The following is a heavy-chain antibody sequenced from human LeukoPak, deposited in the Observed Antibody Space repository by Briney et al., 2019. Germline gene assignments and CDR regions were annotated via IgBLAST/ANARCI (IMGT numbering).Heavy chain of an antibody. V-gene: IGHV1-69*13. CDR2: IIPIFGTA. D-gene: IGHD2-2*01. J-gene: IGHJ6*02. Sequence: SVKVSCKASGGTFSSYAISWVRQAPGQGLEWMGGIIPIFGTANYAQKFQGRVTITADESTSTAYMELSSLRSEDTAVYYCARECNSTSCSDSYYGMDVWGQGTTVTVSS. CDR1: GGTFSSYA. CDR3: ARECNSTSCSDSYYGMDV.